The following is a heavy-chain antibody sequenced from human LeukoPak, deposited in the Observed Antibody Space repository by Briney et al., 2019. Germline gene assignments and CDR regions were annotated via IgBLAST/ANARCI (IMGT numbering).Heavy chain of an antibody. CDR3: AKDEEYNWNPTYHFDY. D-gene: IGHD1-20*01. V-gene: IGHV3-33*06. CDR2: IWYDGSNK. Sequence: PGRSLRLSCAASGFTFSSYGMHWVRQAPGKGLEWVAVIWYDGSNKYYADSVKGRFTISRDNSKNTLYLQMNSLRAEDTAVYYCAKDEEYNWNPTYHFDYWGQGTLVTVSS. J-gene: IGHJ4*02. CDR1: GFTFSSYG.